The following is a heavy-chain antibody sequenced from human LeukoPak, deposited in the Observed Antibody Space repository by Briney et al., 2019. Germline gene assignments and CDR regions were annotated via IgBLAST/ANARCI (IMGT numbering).Heavy chain of an antibody. CDR3: ARGKVVAAAYFDY. D-gene: IGHD2-15*01. CDR2: IYYSGST. CDR1: GGSISSSSYY. J-gene: IGHJ4*02. V-gene: IGHV4-39*07. Sequence: SETLSLTCTVSGGSISSSSYYWGWIRQPPGKGLEWIGSIYYSGSTNYNPSLKSRVTISVDTSKDQFSLKLSSVTAADTAVYYCARGKVVAAAYFDYWGQGTLVTVSS.